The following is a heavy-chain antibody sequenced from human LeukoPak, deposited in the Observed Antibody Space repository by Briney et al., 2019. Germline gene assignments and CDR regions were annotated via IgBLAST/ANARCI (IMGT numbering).Heavy chain of an antibody. CDR1: GFTFSTYT. Sequence: GSLRLSFAASGFTFSTYTMNWVRQAPGKGLEWVSSISSTSSYIYYADSVKGRFTISRDNAKNSLYLQMNSLRAEDTAVYYCARVATAGTVADYWGQGTLVTVSS. J-gene: IGHJ4*02. V-gene: IGHV3-21*01. CDR2: ISSTSSYI. D-gene: IGHD6-13*01. CDR3: ARVATAGTVADY.